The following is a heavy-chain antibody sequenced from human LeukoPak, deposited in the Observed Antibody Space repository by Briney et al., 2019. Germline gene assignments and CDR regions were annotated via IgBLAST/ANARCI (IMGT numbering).Heavy chain of an antibody. V-gene: IGHV3-30*18. Sequence: GGSLRLSCAASGFTFSSYGMHWVRQAPGKGLEWVAVISYDGSNKYYADSVKGRFTISRDNSKNTLYLQMNSLRAEDTAVYYCAKDRLSSSCGWFDPWGQGTLVTVSS. J-gene: IGHJ5*02. CDR1: GFTFSSYG. D-gene: IGHD6-13*01. CDR3: AKDRLSSSCGWFDP. CDR2: ISYDGSNK.